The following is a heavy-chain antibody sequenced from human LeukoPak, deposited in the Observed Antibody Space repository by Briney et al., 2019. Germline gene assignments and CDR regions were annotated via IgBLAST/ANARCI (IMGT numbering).Heavy chain of an antibody. V-gene: IGHV4-4*02. CDR2: IHHSGSA. CDR3: AKDSRPQIYPLFGY. CDR1: GGSMYVSNW. D-gene: IGHD5/OR15-5a*01. Sequence: SETLSLTCAVSGGSMYVSNWWTWVRQSPGNGLEWIGEIHHSGSANYNPSLKSRVTISVDTSKNHFSLNLRAVTAADTALYYCAKDSRPQIYPLFGYWGQGTLVTVSS. J-gene: IGHJ4*02.